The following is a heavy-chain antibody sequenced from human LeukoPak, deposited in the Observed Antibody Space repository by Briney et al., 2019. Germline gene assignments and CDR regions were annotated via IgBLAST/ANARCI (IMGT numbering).Heavy chain of an antibody. CDR3: ASLMVRGIRDFDH. CDR2: ISYDGTNN. CDR1: GFTLSQYS. V-gene: IGHV3-30*04. J-gene: IGHJ4*02. Sequence: GGALRLSCAASGFTLSQYSMHLVRQAPGQGLEWVAVISYDGTNNYRADSVKGRFTISRDNANNTLYLQMNSLRPEDTAVYFCASLMVRGIRDFDHWGQGTLVTVSS. D-gene: IGHD3-10*01.